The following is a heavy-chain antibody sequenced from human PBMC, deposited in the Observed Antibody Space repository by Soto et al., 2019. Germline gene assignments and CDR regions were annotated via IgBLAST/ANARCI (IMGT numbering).Heavy chain of an antibody. V-gene: IGHV3-9*01. Sequence: PGGSLRLSCAASGFTFDDYAMHWVRQAPGKGLEWVSGISWNSGSIGYADSVKDRFTISRDNAKNSLYLQMNSLRAEDTALYYCAKADDILTGPFDYWGQGTLVTVS. CDR3: AKADDILTGPFDY. CDR1: GFTFDDYA. J-gene: IGHJ4*02. CDR2: ISWNSGSI. D-gene: IGHD3-9*01.